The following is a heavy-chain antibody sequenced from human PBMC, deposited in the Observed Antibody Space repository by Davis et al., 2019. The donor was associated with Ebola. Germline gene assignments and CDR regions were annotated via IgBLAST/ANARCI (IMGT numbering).Heavy chain of an antibody. D-gene: IGHD3-10*01. J-gene: IGHJ4*02. V-gene: IGHV1-46*01. CDR3: ARVGGTGWFGDSQGFDY. Sequence: ASVKVSCKASGGTFSSYAISWVRQAPGQGLEWMGIINPSGGSTSYAQKFQGRVTMTRDTSTSTVYMELSSLRSEDTAVYYCARVGGTGWFGDSQGFDYWGQGTLVTVSS. CDR2: INPSGGST. CDR1: GGTFSSYA.